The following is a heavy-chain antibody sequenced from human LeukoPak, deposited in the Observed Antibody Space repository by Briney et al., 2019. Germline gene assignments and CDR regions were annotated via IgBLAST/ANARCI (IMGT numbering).Heavy chain of an antibody. CDR2: INHSGST. J-gene: IGHJ4*02. CDR3: ARGRGNCSSTSCYTFDY. V-gene: IGHV4-34*01. Sequence: SETLSLTCAVYGGSFNGYYWSWIRQPPGKGLEWIGEINHSGSTNYNPSLKSRLTISVDTSKNQFSLKLSSVTAADTAVYYCARGRGNCSSTSCYTFDYWGQGTLVAFSS. D-gene: IGHD2-2*02. CDR1: GGSFNGYY.